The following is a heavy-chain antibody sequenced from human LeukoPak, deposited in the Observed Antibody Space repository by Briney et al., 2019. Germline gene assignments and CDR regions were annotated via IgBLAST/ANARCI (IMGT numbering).Heavy chain of an antibody. Sequence: SETLSLTCTVSGGSISSSSYYWGWIRQPPGKGLEWIGSIYYSGSTYYNPSLKSRVTISVDTSKNQFSLKLSSVTAADTAVYYCARELQAVDYWGQGTLVTVSS. CDR3: ARELQAVDY. J-gene: IGHJ4*02. CDR1: GGSISSSSYY. CDR2: IYYSGST. V-gene: IGHV4-39*07.